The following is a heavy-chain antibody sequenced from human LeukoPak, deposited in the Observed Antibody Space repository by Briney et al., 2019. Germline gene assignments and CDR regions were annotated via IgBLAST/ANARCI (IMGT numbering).Heavy chain of an antibody. CDR1: GYTFTRYA. Sequence: ASVKVSCKASGYTFTRYAMNWVRQAPGQGPEWMGWINTNTGNPTYAQGFTGRFVFSLDTSVSTAFLQITSLKAEDTAVYYCARDPGGYDSSGYYHYWGQGTLVTVSS. V-gene: IGHV7-4-1*02. D-gene: IGHD3-22*01. J-gene: IGHJ4*02. CDR3: ARDPGGYDSSGYYHY. CDR2: INTNTGNP.